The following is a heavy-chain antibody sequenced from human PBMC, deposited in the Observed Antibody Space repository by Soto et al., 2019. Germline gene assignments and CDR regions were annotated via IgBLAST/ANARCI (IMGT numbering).Heavy chain of an antibody. CDR1: GFTFSSYA. J-gene: IGHJ6*02. V-gene: IGHV3-30-3*01. D-gene: IGHD6-13*01. CDR3: ARDRARGSSSCLYYYNYGMDV. Sequence: QVQLVESGGGVVQPGRSLRLSCAASGFTFSSYAMHWVRQAPGKGLEWVAVISYDGSNKYYADSVKGRFTISRDNSKNTLYRKKNRLRAEDTVVYYWARDRARGSSSCLYYYNYGMDVWGQGTTVTVSS. CDR2: ISYDGSNK.